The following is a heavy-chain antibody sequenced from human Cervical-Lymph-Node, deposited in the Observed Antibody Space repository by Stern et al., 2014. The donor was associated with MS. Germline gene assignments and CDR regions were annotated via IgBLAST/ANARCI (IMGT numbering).Heavy chain of an antibody. CDR1: GGSISSGGYF. J-gene: IGHJ5*01. CDR2: IYHSGRT. Sequence: QVQLQESGPGLVKPSQTLSLTCTVSGGSISSGGYFWSWIRQHPGKGLEWIGYIYHSGRTYYTPSLKSRVTISVDTSKTPFPLDLTSVTAADTAVYYCARKGAIVPAAIENWFDSWGQGTLVTVSS. D-gene: IGHD2-2*01. V-gene: IGHV4-31*03. CDR3: ARKGAIVPAAIENWFDS.